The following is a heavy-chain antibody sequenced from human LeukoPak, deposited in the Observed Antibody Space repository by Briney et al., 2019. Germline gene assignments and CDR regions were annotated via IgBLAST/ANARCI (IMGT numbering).Heavy chain of an antibody. Sequence: PGGSLRLSCAASGFTFSSHGMHWVRQAPGKGLEWVAVIWYDGTNKYYADSVRGRFTISRDNSNNTLYLQMNSLRAGDTAVYYCARGRTTGTTCLDYWGQGTLVTVSS. CDR1: GFTFSSHG. CDR2: IWYDGTNK. J-gene: IGHJ4*02. CDR3: ARGRTTGTTCLDY. D-gene: IGHD1-1*01. V-gene: IGHV3-33*01.